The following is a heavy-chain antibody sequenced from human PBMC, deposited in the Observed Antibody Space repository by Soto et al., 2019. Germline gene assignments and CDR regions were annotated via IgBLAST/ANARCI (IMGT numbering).Heavy chain of an antibody. CDR1: GGSISSYY. Sequence: QVQLQESGPGLVKPSETLSLTCTVSGGSISSYYWSWIRQPPGKGLEWIGYIYYSGSTNYNPSLTSRVTISVDTSKNQFSLKLSSVTAADTAVYYCARGGLSSSWHDYYYGMDVWGQGTTVTVSS. CDR2: IYYSGST. V-gene: IGHV4-59*08. J-gene: IGHJ6*02. D-gene: IGHD6-13*01. CDR3: ARGGLSSSWHDYYYGMDV.